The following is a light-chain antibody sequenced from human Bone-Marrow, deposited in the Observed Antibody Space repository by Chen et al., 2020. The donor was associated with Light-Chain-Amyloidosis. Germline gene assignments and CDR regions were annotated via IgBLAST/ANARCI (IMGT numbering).Light chain of an antibody. Sequence: DIVLTQSPDSLAVSLGERATINCKSSQAVLHRSNNKNYLAWYQQKPGQPPKLRIYWASTRESGVPDRFSGRGSGTDFTLTISSLQAEDVAVYYCQQYYSSLLTFGGGTKVEIK. CDR2: WAS. CDR1: QAVLHRSNNKNY. V-gene: IGKV4-1*01. CDR3: QQYYSSLLT. J-gene: IGKJ4*01.